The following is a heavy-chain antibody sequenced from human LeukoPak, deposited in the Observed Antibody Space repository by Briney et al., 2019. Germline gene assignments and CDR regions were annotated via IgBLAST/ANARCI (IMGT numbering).Heavy chain of an antibody. J-gene: IGHJ6*03. CDR1: GGSFSVYY. CDR3: ASGPSVVVVAATDYYYYYYMDV. D-gene: IGHD2-15*01. CDR2: INHSGST. V-gene: IGHV4-34*01. Sequence: PSETLSLTCAVYGGSFSVYYWSWIRQPPGKGLEWIGEINHSGSTNYNPSLKSRVTISVDTSKNQFSLKLSSVTAADTAVYYCASGPSVVVVAATDYYYYYYMDVWGKGTTVTVSS.